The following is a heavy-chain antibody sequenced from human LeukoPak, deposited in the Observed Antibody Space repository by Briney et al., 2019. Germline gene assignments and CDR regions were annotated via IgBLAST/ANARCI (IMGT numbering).Heavy chain of an antibody. CDR3: ARGGHRWATTFDY. CDR2: IYYSGST. CDR1: GGSISSSSYY. V-gene: IGHV4-39*07. J-gene: IGHJ4*02. Sequence: PSETLSLTCTVSGGSISSSSYYWGWIRQPPGKGLEWIGTIYYSGSTYYNPSLKSRVTISVDTSKNQFSLKLSSVTAADTAVYYCARGGHRWATTFDYWGQGTLVTVSS. D-gene: IGHD5-12*01.